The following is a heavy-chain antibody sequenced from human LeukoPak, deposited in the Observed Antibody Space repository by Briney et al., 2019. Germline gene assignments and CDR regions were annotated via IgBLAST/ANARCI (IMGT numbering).Heavy chain of an antibody. Sequence: SETLSLTCSVSGGYITEYYWSWIRQAPGKGLEWIGYIYRTGGTNYNPSLKSRVTISLDSSKKQFSLRLSSVTAADTAVYYCARDGDGGDAYRTYFDHWGQGALITVSS. CDR3: ARDGDGGDAYRTYFDH. D-gene: IGHD5-24*01. J-gene: IGHJ4*02. CDR2: IYRTGGT. V-gene: IGHV4-59*01. CDR1: GGYITEYY.